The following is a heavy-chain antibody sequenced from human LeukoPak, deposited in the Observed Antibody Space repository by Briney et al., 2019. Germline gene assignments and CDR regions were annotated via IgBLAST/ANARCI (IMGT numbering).Heavy chain of an antibody. D-gene: IGHD6-13*01. Sequence: GGSLRLSCDVSGFTFTDYWMNWVRQAPGKGPEWVASLRQDGSEKTYVDSVKGRFTISRDNTKNSLSLQLNGLRAEDTAVYYCARDGTAAGLYFDLWGQGTLVTVSS. CDR1: GFTFTDYW. CDR2: LRQDGSEK. V-gene: IGHV3-7*01. J-gene: IGHJ4*01. CDR3: ARDGTAAGLYFDL.